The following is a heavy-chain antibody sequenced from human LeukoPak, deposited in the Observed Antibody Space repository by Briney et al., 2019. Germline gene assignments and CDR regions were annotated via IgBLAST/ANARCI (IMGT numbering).Heavy chain of an antibody. Sequence: GASVKVSCNASGYTFTSYGISWVRQAPGQGLEWMGWISAYNGNTNYAQKLQGRVTMTTDTSTSTAYMELRSLRSDDTAVYYCARAVSDDYVWGRSTAGYYFDYWGQGTLVTVSS. CDR3: ARAVSDDYVWGRSTAGYYFDY. J-gene: IGHJ4*02. CDR1: GYTFTSYG. V-gene: IGHV1-18*01. CDR2: ISAYNGNT. D-gene: IGHD3-16*01.